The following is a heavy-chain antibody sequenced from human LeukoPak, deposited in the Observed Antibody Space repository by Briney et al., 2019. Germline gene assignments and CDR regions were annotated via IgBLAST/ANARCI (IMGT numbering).Heavy chain of an antibody. D-gene: IGHD3-22*01. V-gene: IGHV3-21*01. J-gene: IGHJ4*02. Sequence: SGGSLRLSCAASGFTFSSDTLNWVRQAPGKGLEWVSSISSSSSYINYADSVKGRFTISRDNAKNSLYLQMNSLRGEDTAVYYCARHSSGSYVGLFDYWGQGSLVTVSS. CDR2: ISSSSSYI. CDR1: GFTFSSDT. CDR3: ARHSSGSYVGLFDY.